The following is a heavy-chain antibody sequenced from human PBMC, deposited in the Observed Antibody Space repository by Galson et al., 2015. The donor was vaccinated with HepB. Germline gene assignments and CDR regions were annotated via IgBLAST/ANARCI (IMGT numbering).Heavy chain of an antibody. CDR1: GFTLSSFW. J-gene: IGHJ4*02. CDR3: VRETQYFDWLLHASFFDF. Sequence: SLRLSCAVSGFTLSSFWMTWVRQAPGKGLEWVANIKQDGSEANYVGSVKGRFTVSRDNSKNSLYLQMNSLRAEDTAAYYCVRETQYFDWLLHASFFDFWGQGTLVTVSS. CDR2: IKQDGSEA. V-gene: IGHV3-7*03. D-gene: IGHD3-9*01.